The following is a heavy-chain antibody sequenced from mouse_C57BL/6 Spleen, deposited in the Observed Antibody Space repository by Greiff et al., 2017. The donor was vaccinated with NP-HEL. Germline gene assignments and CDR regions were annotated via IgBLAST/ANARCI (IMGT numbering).Heavy chain of an antibody. D-gene: IGHD3-2*02. CDR1: GYTFTSYT. Sequence: VKLQESGAELARPGASVKMSCKASGYTFTSYTMHWVKQRPGQGLEWIGYINPSSGYTKYNQKFKDKATLTADKSSSTAYMQLSSLTSEDSAVYYCARSELRLENFDYWGQGTTLTVSS. CDR3: ARSELRLENFDY. V-gene: IGHV1-4*01. CDR2: INPSSGYT. J-gene: IGHJ2*01.